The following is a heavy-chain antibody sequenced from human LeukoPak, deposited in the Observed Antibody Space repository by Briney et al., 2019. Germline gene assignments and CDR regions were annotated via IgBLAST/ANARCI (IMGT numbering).Heavy chain of an antibody. CDR3: ARVKRDCSGGSCYSYDY. CDR1: GFTFSSYA. D-gene: IGHD2-15*01. Sequence: PGGSLRLSCAASGFTFSSYAMHWVRQAPGKGLEWVAVISYDGSNKYYADSVRGRFTISRDNSKNTLYLQMNSLRAEDTAVYYYARVKRDCSGGSCYSYDYWGQGTLVTVSS. CDR2: ISYDGSNK. V-gene: IGHV3-30-3*01. J-gene: IGHJ4*02.